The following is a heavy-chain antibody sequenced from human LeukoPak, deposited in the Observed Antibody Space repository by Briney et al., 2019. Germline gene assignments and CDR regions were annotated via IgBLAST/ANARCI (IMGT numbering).Heavy chain of an antibody. V-gene: IGHV3-7*01. J-gene: IGHJ4*02. CDR3: ARDLLSGSYQEDF. D-gene: IGHD1-26*01. CDR2: IKYDGSAK. CDR1: GFTLSSYW. Sequence: GGSLRLFCAASGFTLSSYWMSWVRQAPGKGLEWVANIKYDGSAKYYVDSVKGRFTISRDDAKNSLYLEMNSLRAEDTAVYYCARDLLSGSYQEDFWGQGALVTVSS.